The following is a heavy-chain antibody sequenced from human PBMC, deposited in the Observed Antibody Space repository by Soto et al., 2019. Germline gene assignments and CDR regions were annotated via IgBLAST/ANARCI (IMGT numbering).Heavy chain of an antibody. CDR2: TYYRSKWYN. CDR3: ARGASSSSYYYYYYGMDV. CDR1: GDSVSSNSAA. J-gene: IGHJ6*02. Sequence: SQTLSLTCAISGDSVSSNSAAWNWIRQSPSRGLEWLGRTYYRSKWYNDYAVSVKSRITINPDTSKNQFSLQLNSVTPEDTAVYYCARGASSSSYYYYYYGMDVWGQGTTVTVSS. D-gene: IGHD6-6*01. V-gene: IGHV6-1*01.